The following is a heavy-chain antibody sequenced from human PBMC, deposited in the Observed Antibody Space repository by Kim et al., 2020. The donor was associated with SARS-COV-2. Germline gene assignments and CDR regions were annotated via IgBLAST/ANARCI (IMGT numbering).Heavy chain of an antibody. CDR2: INTNTGNP. D-gene: IGHD1-26*01. J-gene: IGHJ5*02. CDR1: GYTFTSYA. V-gene: IGHV7-4-1*02. CDR3: ARTGPGSYSGINWFDP. Sequence: ASVKVSCKASGYTFTSYAMNWVRQAPGQGLEWMGWINTNTGNPTYAQGFTGRFVFSLDTSVSTAYLQISSLKAEDTAVYYCARTGPGSYSGINWFDPWGQGTLVTVSS.